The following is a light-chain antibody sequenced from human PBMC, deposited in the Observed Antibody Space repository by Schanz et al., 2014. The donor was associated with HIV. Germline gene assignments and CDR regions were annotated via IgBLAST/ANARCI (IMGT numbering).Light chain of an antibody. CDR3: ASWDDSLNGWV. Sequence: QSALTQPASVSGSPGQSITISCTGTSNYFGSYNRVSWYQQRPGAAPKLVIYGDTERPSGVPDRFSGSKSGTSASLAISGLQSEDEADYYCASWDDSLNGWVFGGGTKLTVL. V-gene: IGLV2-14*02. CDR1: SNYFGSYNR. J-gene: IGLJ3*02. CDR2: GDT.